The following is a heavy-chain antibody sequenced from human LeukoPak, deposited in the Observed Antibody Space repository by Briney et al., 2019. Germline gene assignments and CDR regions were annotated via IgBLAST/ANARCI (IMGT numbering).Heavy chain of an antibody. V-gene: IGHV3-7*01. CDR2: INRDGSEK. CDR1: GFTFSRYL. D-gene: IGHD1-26*01. J-gene: IGHJ4*02. CDR3: ARDASGSFYDY. Sequence: GGSLRLSCAASGFTFSRYLMTGVRQAPWKGLEWVANINRDGSEKYYVDSVKGRFTISRDNAKNSLYLQMVSLRAEDTAMYYCARDASGSFYDYWGQGTLVTVSS.